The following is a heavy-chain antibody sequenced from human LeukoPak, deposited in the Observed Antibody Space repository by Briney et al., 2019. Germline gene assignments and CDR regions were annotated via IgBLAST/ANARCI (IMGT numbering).Heavy chain of an antibody. Sequence: SETLSLTCAVPGGSISSGGYSWSWIRQPPGKGLEWIGYIYHSGSTYYNPSLKSRVTISVDRSKNQFSLKLSSVTAADTAVYYCARGDNWNPFDYWGQGTLVTVSS. CDR1: GGSISSGGYS. CDR3: ARGDNWNPFDY. CDR2: IYHSGST. D-gene: IGHD1-20*01. V-gene: IGHV4-30-2*01. J-gene: IGHJ4*02.